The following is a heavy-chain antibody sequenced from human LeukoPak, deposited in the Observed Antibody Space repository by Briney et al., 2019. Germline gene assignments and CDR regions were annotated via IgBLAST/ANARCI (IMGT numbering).Heavy chain of an antibody. J-gene: IGHJ5*02. V-gene: IGHV4-59*01. D-gene: IGHD2-2*01. CDR1: GCSISSYY. Sequence: PSETLSLTCTVSGCSISSYYWSWIRQPPGKGLEWIGYIYYSGSTNYNPSLKSRVTISVDTSKNQFSLKLSSVTAADTAVYYCARVEVGGCFDPWGQGTLVTVSS. CDR3: ARVEVGGCFDP. CDR2: IYYSGST.